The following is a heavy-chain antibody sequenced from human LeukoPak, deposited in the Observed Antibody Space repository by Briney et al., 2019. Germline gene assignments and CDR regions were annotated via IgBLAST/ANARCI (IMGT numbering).Heavy chain of an antibody. Sequence: PGGSLRLSCAASGFTFSSYSMTWVRQAPGKGLEWVSSISSSSSYIYYADSVKGRFTISRDNAKNSLYLQMNSLRAEDTAVYYCARDSLYYYGSGSNHFDYWGQGTLVTVSS. CDR1: GFTFSSYS. V-gene: IGHV3-21*01. CDR2: ISSSSSYI. J-gene: IGHJ4*02. CDR3: ARDSLYYYGSGSNHFDY. D-gene: IGHD3-10*01.